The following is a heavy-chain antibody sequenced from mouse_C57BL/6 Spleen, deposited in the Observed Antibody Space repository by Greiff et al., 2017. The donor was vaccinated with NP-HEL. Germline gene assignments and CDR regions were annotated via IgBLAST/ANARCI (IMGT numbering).Heavy chain of an antibody. CDR1: GYTFTSYW. J-gene: IGHJ1*03. CDR2: IDPSDSYT. V-gene: IGHV1-50*01. CDR3: ARRTTGPYFDV. Sequence: QVQLQQPGAELVMPGASVKLSCKASGYTFTSYWMQWVKQRPGQGLEWIGEIDPSDSYTNYNQKFKGKATLTVDTSSSTAYMQLSSLTSEDSAVYYCARRTTGPYFDVWGTGTTVTVSS. D-gene: IGHD1-1*01.